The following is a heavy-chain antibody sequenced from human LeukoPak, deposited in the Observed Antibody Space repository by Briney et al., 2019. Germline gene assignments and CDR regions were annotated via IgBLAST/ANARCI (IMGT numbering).Heavy chain of an antibody. Sequence: AGGSLRLSCAASGFTFSSYGMHWVRQAPGKGLEWVAVISYDGSNKYYADSVKGRFTISRDNSKNTLYLQMNSLRAEDTAVYYCAKDAVAVLDYWGQGTLVTVSS. J-gene: IGHJ4*02. CDR2: ISYDGSNK. CDR1: GFTFSSYG. D-gene: IGHD6-19*01. V-gene: IGHV3-30*18. CDR3: AKDAVAVLDY.